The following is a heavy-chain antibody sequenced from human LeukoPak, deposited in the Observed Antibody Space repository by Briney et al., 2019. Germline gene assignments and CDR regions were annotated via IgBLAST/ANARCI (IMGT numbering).Heavy chain of an antibody. CDR3: ASLGPVDI. J-gene: IGHJ3*02. V-gene: IGHV4-59*08. CDR1: GSSISSYY. Sequence: SETLSLTCTVSGSSISSYYWSWIRQPPGKGLEWIGYIYYSGSTNYNPSLKSRVTISVDTSKNQFSLKLSSVTAADTAVYYCASLGPVDIWGQGTMVTVSS. CDR2: IYYSGST. D-gene: IGHD2-2*01.